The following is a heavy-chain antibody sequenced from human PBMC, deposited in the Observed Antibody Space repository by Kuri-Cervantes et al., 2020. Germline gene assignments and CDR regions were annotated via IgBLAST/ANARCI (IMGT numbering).Heavy chain of an antibody. J-gene: IGHJ4*02. CDR3: ARGHFWIHYPDY. D-gene: IGHD3-3*02. CDR2: VSGGVANT. Sequence: GESLKISCATSGFTFSLYAMSLVRQPPGKGLEWVSTVSGGVANTNYADSVKGRFTISRDNSKNTLYLQMNSLRAEDTAVYYCARGHFWIHYPDYWGQGTLVTVSS. CDR1: GFTFSLYA. V-gene: IGHV3-23*01.